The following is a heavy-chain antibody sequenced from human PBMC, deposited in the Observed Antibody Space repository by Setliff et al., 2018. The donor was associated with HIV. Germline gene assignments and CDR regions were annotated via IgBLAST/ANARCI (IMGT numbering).Heavy chain of an antibody. D-gene: IGHD5-18*01. V-gene: IGHV4-39*07. CDR2: IYQSGST. CDR1: GGSISSSTYY. J-gene: IGHJ4*02. CDR3: AILRGYSYGYFFDY. Sequence: SETLSLTCTDSGGSISSSTYYWGWIRQPPGKGLEWIASIYQSGSTYYNPSLKSRVIISIDTSKNQFSLKLSSVTAADTAVYYCAILRGYSYGYFFDYWGQGMLVTVSS.